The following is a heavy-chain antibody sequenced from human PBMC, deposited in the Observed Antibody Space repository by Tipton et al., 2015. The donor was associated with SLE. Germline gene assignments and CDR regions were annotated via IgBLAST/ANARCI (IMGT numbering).Heavy chain of an antibody. V-gene: IGHV4-34*01. CDR3: ATLTPNWFDP. CDR2: INHSGST. CDR1: GGSFSGYY. J-gene: IGHJ5*02. Sequence: TLSLTCAVYGGSFSGYYWSWIRQPPGKGLEWIGEINHSGSTNYNPSLKSRVTISVDTSKNQFSLKLSSVTAADTAVYYCATLTPNWFDPWGQGTLVTVSS. D-gene: IGHD3-9*01.